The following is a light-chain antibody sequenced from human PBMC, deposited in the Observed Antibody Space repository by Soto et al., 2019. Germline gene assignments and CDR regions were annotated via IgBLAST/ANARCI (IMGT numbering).Light chain of an antibody. CDR3: RQYGISPIT. CDR2: GAS. V-gene: IGKV3-20*01. J-gene: IGKJ3*01. Sequence: EIVLTQSPGTLSLSPGERATLSCRASQSVNNNYLVWYQQNPGQPPRLLIYGASSRSTGIPDRFSGSGSGTDFTLAISVLEPEDFAVYYCRQYGISPITFGRGTKVDIK. CDR1: QSVNNNY.